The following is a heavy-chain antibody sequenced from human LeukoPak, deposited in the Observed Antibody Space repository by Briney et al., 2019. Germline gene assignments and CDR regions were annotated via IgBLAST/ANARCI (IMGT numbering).Heavy chain of an antibody. D-gene: IGHD1-26*01. V-gene: IGHV4-34*01. CDR1: GGSFSGYY. J-gene: IGHJ4*02. CDR2: INHSGST. Sequence: SETLSLTCAVYGGSFSGYYWSWIRQPPGKGLEWIGEINHSGSTNYNPSLKSRVTISVDTSKNQFSLKLSSVTAADTAVYYCARGRGTFSGSYYVDYWGQGTLVTVSS. CDR3: ARGRGTFSGSYYVDY.